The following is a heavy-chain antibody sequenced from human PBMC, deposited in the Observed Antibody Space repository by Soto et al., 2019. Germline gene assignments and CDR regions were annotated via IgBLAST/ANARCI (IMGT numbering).Heavy chain of an antibody. J-gene: IGHJ6*02. CDR2: ISGSGGST. V-gene: IGHV3-23*01. D-gene: IGHD1-26*01. CDR3: AKDLVGANYYYNYDMDV. Sequence: GGSLRLSCAASGFTFSSYAMNWVRQAPGKGLEWVSGISGSGGSTYYADSVKGRFTISRDNSKNTLYLQMNSLRAEDTVVYYCAKDLVGANYYYNYDMDVWGQGTTVTVSS. CDR1: GFTFSSYA.